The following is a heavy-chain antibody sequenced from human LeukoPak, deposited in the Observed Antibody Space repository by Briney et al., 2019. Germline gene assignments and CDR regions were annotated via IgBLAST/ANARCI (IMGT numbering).Heavy chain of an antibody. Sequence: PGGSLRLSCAASGFTFDDYAMHWVRQAPGKGLEWVSGISWNSGSIGYADSVKGRFTISRDNAKNSLYLQMNSLRAEDTALYYCAKEDSSGSPFDYWGQGTLVTVSS. CDR2: ISWNSGSI. CDR1: GFTFDDYA. V-gene: IGHV3-9*01. D-gene: IGHD3-22*01. CDR3: AKEDSSGSPFDY. J-gene: IGHJ4*02.